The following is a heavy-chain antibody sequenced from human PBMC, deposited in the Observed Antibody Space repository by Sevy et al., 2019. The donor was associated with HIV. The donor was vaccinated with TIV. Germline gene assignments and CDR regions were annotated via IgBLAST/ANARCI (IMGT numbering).Heavy chain of an antibody. J-gene: IGHJ4*02. CDR3: ARIWVQSPFTFDY. CDR1: GYTFTGYY. CDR2: INPNSGGT. D-gene: IGHD1-1*01. V-gene: IGHV1-2*02. Sequence: ASVKVSCKASGYTFTGYYMHWVRQAPGQGLEWMGWINPNSGGTNYALKFQGRVTMTRDTSISTAYMELSRLRSDDTAVYYCARIWVQSPFTFDYWGQGTLVTVSS.